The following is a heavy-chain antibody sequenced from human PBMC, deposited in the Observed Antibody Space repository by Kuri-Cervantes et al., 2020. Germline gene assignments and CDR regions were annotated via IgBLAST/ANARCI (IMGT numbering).Heavy chain of an antibody. D-gene: IGHD5-12*01. V-gene: IGHV3-11*01. CDR2: ISPSGENI. Sequence: GGSLRLSCEVSGFNFSAFYMTWLRQTPGKGLEWLSFISPSGENIYYTDSVKGRFTISRDNDKNSLYLQMDGLRAEDTAFYYCARPSSSGYVLFWGQGTPATVSS. CDR3: ARPSSSGYVLF. CDR1: GFNFSAFY. J-gene: IGHJ4*02.